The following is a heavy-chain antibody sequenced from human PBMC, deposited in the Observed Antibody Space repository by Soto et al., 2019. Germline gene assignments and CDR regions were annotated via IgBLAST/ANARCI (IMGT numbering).Heavy chain of an antibody. CDR2: MYNTGST. V-gene: IGHV4-59*01. Sequence: SETLSLTCTVSGGAISRYYWSWIRQPPGKGLEWIGYMYNTGSTVYNPSFKSRVTISVDTSENQFSLQLNSVTAADTAVYYCARDLWGYCGTDCFPLDVWGQGTTVTVSS. D-gene: IGHD2-21*02. CDR3: ARDLWGYCGTDCFPLDV. CDR1: GGAISRYY. J-gene: IGHJ6*02.